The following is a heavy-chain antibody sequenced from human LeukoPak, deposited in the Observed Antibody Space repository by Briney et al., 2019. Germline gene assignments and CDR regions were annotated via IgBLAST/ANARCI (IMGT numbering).Heavy chain of an antibody. CDR1: GYSLTNYW. Sequence: GESLKISCKGSGYSLTNYWTGWVRQMPGKGLEWMGIIYPGDSDTRYSPSFQGQVTISADKSISTAHLQWDSLKASDTAIYYCASAGHNGDYGHMHVWGKGTTVTVSS. V-gene: IGHV5-51*01. CDR3: ASAGHNGDYGHMHV. D-gene: IGHD4-17*01. J-gene: IGHJ6*03. CDR2: IYPGDSDT.